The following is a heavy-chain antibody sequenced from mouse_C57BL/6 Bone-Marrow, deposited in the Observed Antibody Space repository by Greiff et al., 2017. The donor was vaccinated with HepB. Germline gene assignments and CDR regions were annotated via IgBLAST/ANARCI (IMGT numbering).Heavy chain of an antibody. Sequence: EVQVVESGPGLVKPSQSLSLTCSVTGYSITSGYYWNWIRQFPGNKLEWMGYISYDGSNNYNPSLKNRISITRDTSKNQFFLKLNSVTTEDTATYYCAREEGFYGSSYPYYAMDYWGQGTSVTVSS. J-gene: IGHJ4*01. D-gene: IGHD1-1*01. CDR2: ISYDGSN. CDR3: AREEGFYGSSYPYYAMDY. CDR1: GYSITSGYY. V-gene: IGHV3-6*01.